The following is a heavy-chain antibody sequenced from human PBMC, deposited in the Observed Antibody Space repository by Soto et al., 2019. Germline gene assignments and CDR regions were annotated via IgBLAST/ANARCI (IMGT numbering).Heavy chain of an antibody. CDR3: ARDRKIEVAGTVDY. V-gene: IGHV1-2*02. CDR2: INPNSGGT. J-gene: IGHJ4*02. CDR1: GYTFIGFY. Sequence: GASVKVSCKTSGYTFIGFYVHWVRQAPGHGLEWMGWINPNSGGTNYAQKFQGRVTMTRDTASGTAYMDLRRLTSDDTAVYYCARDRKIEVAGTVDYWGQGTMVTVSS. D-gene: IGHD6-19*01.